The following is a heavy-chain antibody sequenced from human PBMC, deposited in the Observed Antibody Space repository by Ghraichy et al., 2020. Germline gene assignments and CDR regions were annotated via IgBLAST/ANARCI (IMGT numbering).Heavy chain of an antibody. CDR3: ARASAVVRFYYYAAMDV. Sequence: LTCAASGFTLSDYSINWVRQAPGKGLEWISYITSSGKFISYADSVKGRFTVSRDNAKNTLYLQMNSLRGEDTAVYYCARASAVVRFYYYAAMDVWGQGTTVTVSS. J-gene: IGHJ6*02. V-gene: IGHV3-48*01. D-gene: IGHD4-23*01. CDR2: ITSSGKFI. CDR1: GFTLSDYS.